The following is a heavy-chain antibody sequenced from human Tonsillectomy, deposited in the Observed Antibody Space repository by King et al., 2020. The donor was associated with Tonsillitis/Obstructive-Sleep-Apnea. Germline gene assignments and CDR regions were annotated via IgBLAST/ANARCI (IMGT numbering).Heavy chain of an antibody. CDR1: GGSFSGYY. D-gene: IGHD2-2*02. CDR2: INHSGST. CDR3: ARGGCSSTSCYMRY. V-gene: IGHV4-34*01. J-gene: IGHJ4*02. Sequence: VQLQQWGAGLLKPSETLSLTCAVYGGSFSGYYWSWIRQPPGKGLEWIGEINHSGSTNYNPSLKSRVTISVDTSKNQFSLKLNSVTAADTAVYYCARGGCSSTSCYMRYWGQGTLVTVSS.